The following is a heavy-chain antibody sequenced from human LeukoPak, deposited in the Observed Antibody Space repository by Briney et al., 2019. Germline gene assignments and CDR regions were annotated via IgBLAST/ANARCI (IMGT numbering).Heavy chain of an antibody. CDR1: GGTFSSYA. J-gene: IGHJ1*01. D-gene: IGHD3-22*01. CDR2: IIPIFGTA. Sequence: SVKVYCKASGGTFSSYAISWVRQAPGQGLEWMGGIIPIFGTANYAQKFQGRVTITADKSTSTAYMELSSLRSEDTAVYYCARGGTYYYDSSGYQRFQHWGQGTLVTVSS. CDR3: ARGGTYYYDSSGYQRFQH. V-gene: IGHV1-69*06.